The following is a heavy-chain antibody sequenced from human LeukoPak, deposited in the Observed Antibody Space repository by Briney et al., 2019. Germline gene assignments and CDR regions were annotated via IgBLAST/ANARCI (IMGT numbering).Heavy chain of an antibody. Sequence: ASVKVSCKASGYTFTSYGISWVRQAPGQGLEWMGWISAYNGNTNYAQNIQGRATMTTDTSTSTAYMELRSLRSDDTAVYYCARGTSSSWYPGGEYYYYMDVWGKGTTVTVSS. J-gene: IGHJ6*03. D-gene: IGHD6-13*01. CDR1: GYTFTSYG. CDR2: ISAYNGNT. CDR3: ARGTSSSWYPGGEYYYYMDV. V-gene: IGHV1-18*01.